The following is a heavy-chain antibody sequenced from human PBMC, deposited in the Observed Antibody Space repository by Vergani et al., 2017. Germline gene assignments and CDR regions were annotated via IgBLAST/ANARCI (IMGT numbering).Heavy chain of an antibody. Sequence: QITLKESGPTLVKPTQTLTLTCTSSGFSLNTRGVSVAWIRQPPGKALDWFDLIYCNNDQHYSPFLNNSVNITKDTSKNQVVLTMTNMGYVDTGTYYCVYRKTGCGTTGFFYPFYYYYYMVVWGKGTTVTVSS. CDR3: VYRKTGCGTTGFFYPFYYYYYMVV. CDR2: IYCNNDQ. V-gene: IGHV2-5*04. CDR1: GFSLNTRGVS. D-gene: IGHD1-7*01. J-gene: IGHJ6*03.